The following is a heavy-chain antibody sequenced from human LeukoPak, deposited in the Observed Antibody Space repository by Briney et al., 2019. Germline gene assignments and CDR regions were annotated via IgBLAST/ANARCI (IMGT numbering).Heavy chain of an antibody. CDR2: INPSGGST. J-gene: IGHJ4*02. D-gene: IGHD1-26*01. Sequence: ASVKVSCKASGYTFTSYYMHWVRQAPGQGLEWMGIINPSGGSTSYAQKFQGGVTMTRDTSTSTVYMELSSLRSEDTAVYYCASSGRIVGATFDYWGQGTLVTVSS. V-gene: IGHV1-46*01. CDR1: GYTFTSYY. CDR3: ASSGRIVGATFDY.